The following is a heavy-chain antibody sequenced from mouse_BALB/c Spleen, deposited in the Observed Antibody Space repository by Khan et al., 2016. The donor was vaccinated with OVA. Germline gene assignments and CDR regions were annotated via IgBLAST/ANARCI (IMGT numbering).Heavy chain of an antibody. CDR1: GYTFTDYA. CDR3: VRDYRYEDYYAMDY. CDR2: ISTYYGDA. Sequence: QVQLQQSGAELVRPGVSVKIFCKGSGYTFTDYAMHWVKQSHAKSLEWIGVISTYYGDASYNQKFKDKATMTVDKSSSTAYMELARLTSEDSAIYYCVRDYRYEDYYAMDYWGQGTSVTVSS. J-gene: IGHJ4*01. D-gene: IGHD2-14*01. V-gene: IGHV1S137*01.